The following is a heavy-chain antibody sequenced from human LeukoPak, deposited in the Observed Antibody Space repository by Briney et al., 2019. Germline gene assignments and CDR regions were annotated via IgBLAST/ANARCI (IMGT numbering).Heavy chain of an antibody. J-gene: IGHJ4*02. V-gene: IGHV3-23*01. CDR3: ARGHDYGDYDY. CDR1: GVTFSSYA. D-gene: IGHD4-17*01. CDR2: ISGSGGST. Sequence: GGSLRLSCAASGVTFSSYAMSWVRQTPGKGLEWVSVISGSGGSTDYADSVKGRFTISRDNSKNTLYVQMNSLRAEATAVYYCARGHDYGDYDYWGQGTLVTVSS.